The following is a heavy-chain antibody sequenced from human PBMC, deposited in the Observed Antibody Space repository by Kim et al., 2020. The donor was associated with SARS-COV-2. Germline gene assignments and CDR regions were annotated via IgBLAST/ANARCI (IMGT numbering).Heavy chain of an antibody. D-gene: IGHD4-17*01. V-gene: IGHV3-72*01. J-gene: IGHJ4*02. CDR3: ASTRYGDYFDY. CDR1: GFTFSDHY. CDR2: TRNKANSYTT. Sequence: GGSLRLSCAASGFTFSDHYMDWVRQAPGKGLEWVGRTRNKANSYTTEYAASVKGRFTISRDDSKNSLYLQMNSLKTEDTAVYYCASTRYGDYFDYWGQGTLVTVSS.